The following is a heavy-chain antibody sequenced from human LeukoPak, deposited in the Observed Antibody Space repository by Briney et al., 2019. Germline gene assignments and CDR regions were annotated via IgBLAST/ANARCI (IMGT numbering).Heavy chain of an antibody. V-gene: IGHV6-1*01. CDR1: GDSVSSNSVT. CDR3: ARRLTQYDCFDP. Sequence: SQTLSITCAISGDSVSSNSVTWNWIRQSPSRGLEWLGRTYYRSTWYNDYAVSVRGRITVNPDTSKNQFSLHLNSVTPEDTAVYYCARRLTQYDCFDPWGQGILVTVSS. J-gene: IGHJ5*02. D-gene: IGHD2-2*01. CDR2: TYYRSTWYN.